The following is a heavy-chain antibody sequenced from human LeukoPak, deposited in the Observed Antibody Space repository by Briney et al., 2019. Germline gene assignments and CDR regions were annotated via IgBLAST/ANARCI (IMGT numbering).Heavy chain of an antibody. D-gene: IGHD2-21*02. CDR2: ISSSRSYI. CDR1: GFTFSSHS. Sequence: GGSLRLSCAASGFTFSSHSMNWVRQAPGKGLEWVSFISSSRSYIYYADSVKGRFTISRDNAKNSLYLQMNSLRAEDTALYYCARQRCGGDCYSGAFDIRGQGTMVTVSS. J-gene: IGHJ3*02. CDR3: ARQRCGGDCYSGAFDI. V-gene: IGHV3-21*01.